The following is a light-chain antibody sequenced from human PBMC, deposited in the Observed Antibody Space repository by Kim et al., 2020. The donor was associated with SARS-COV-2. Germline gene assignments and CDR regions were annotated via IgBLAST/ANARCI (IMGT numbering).Light chain of an antibody. V-gene: IGLV1-40*01. J-gene: IGLJ1*01. CDR2: GNI. Sequence: QSVLTQPPSVSGAPGQRVTISCTGSSSNIGAGYDVHWYQQLPVTAPKLLIYGNINRPSGVPDRFSGSKSGTSASLAITGLQAEDEADYYCQSYDSSLSGYVFGTGTKVTVL. CDR1: SSNIGAGYD. CDR3: QSYDSSLSGYV.